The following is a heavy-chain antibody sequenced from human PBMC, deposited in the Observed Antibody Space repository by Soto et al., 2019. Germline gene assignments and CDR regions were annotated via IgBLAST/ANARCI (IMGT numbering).Heavy chain of an antibody. D-gene: IGHD6-6*01. J-gene: IGHJ4*02. Sequence: QVQLVQSGAAAKKPGASVKVSCKTSGYTFTNYNINWVRQAPGQGLEWMGWMNPNSGNTGYAQKLHGRVTMTRNTSITTAYMELSSLRSGDTAVYYGARAEPYSTASPCDYWGQGTLGTVAS. CDR2: MNPNSGNT. CDR1: GYTFTNYN. CDR3: ARAEPYSTASPCDY. V-gene: IGHV1-8*01.